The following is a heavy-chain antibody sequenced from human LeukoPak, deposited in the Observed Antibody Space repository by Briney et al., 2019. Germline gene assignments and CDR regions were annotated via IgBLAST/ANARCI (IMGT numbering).Heavy chain of an antibody. CDR2: TYYRSRWYN. Sequence: SQTLSLTCAISGDSVSSNSAASNWIRQSPSRGLEWLGRTYYRSRWYNDYAVSVKSRIAIDPDTSKNQFSLQLNSVTPEDTAVYYCARDRWSYYLDYWGQGALVTVSS. CDR3: ARDRWSYYLDY. D-gene: IGHD6-13*01. V-gene: IGHV6-1*01. CDR1: GDSVSSNSAA. J-gene: IGHJ4*02.